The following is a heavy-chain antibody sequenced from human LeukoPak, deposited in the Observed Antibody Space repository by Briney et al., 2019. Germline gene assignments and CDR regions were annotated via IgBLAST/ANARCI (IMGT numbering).Heavy chain of an antibody. Sequence: PSQTLSLTCTVSGGSISSGGYYWSWIRQHPGKGLEWIGYIYYSGSTYYNPSFKSRVTISVDTSKNQFSLKLSSVTAADTAVYYCARGEVSVLWFGELSGAFDIWGQGTMVIVSS. D-gene: IGHD3-10*01. CDR2: IYYSGST. CDR1: GGSISSGGYY. V-gene: IGHV4-31*03. CDR3: ARGEVSVLWFGELSGAFDI. J-gene: IGHJ3*02.